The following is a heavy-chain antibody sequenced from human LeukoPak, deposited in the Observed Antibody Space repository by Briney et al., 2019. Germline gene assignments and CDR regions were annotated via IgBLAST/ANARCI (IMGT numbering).Heavy chain of an antibody. CDR2: IYYSGST. CDR3: ARNPPEPFYDSSGYWKD. V-gene: IGHV4-39*07. J-gene: IGHJ4*02. D-gene: IGHD3-22*01. CDR1: GGSISSSSYY. Sequence: SETLSLTCTVSGGSISSSSYYWGWIRQPPGKGLEWIGRIYYSGSTYNNPSLKSRVTISVDTSKNQFSLKLSSVTAADTAVYYCARNPPEPFYDSSGYWKDWGQGTLVTVSS.